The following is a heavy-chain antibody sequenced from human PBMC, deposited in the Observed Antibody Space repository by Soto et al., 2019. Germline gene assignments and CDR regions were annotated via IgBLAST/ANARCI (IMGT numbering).Heavy chain of an antibody. J-gene: IGHJ4*02. CDR3: ARDHIYGDADFDY. V-gene: IGHV1-18*01. Sequence: QVQLVQSGAEVKKPGASVKVACKASAYTFTNYGINWVRQAPGQGLEWMGWISGYNGNINYAQKLQVRVTMTTDTSTNTAYMELRSLRSDDTAVYYCARDHIYGDADFDYWGQGTLVTVSS. CDR1: AYTFTNYG. D-gene: IGHD4-17*01. CDR2: ISGYNGNI.